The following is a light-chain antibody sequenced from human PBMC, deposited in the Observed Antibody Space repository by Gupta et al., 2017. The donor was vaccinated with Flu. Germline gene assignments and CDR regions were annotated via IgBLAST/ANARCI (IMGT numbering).Light chain of an antibody. Sequence: QSALTQPASVSGSPGQSITISCTGSSSDVGDYDFVSWYQRHPGKAPNLMIYEVSNRPSGVSNRFSGSKSGNTASLTIXGXQAEDEXDYYCSSYTSTTTSVLFGGGTKLTGL. CDR2: EVS. J-gene: IGLJ2*01. CDR1: SSDVGDYDF. V-gene: IGLV2-14*01. CDR3: SSYTSTTTSVL.